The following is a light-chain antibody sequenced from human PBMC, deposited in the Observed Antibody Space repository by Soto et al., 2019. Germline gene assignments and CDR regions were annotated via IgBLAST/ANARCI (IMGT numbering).Light chain of an antibody. CDR3: QPYNNWPLT. Sequence: TVMTQSPATLSVSPGERATLSCRASQTVSSNLAWYQQKPGQTPRLLIYDTSTRATGVPTRFSGSRSGAEFTLTINSLQSEDFAVYYCQPYNNWPLTFGGGTKVDIK. V-gene: IGKV3-15*01. J-gene: IGKJ4*01. CDR1: QTVSSN. CDR2: DTS.